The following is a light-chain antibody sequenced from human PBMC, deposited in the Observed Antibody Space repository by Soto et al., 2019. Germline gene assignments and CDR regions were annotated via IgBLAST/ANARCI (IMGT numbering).Light chain of an antibody. CDR3: QQYRT. Sequence: DIQMTQSPSTLSASVGDRVTITCRASQSISTWLAWYQQKPGKAPKLLIHDASNLESGVPSRFSGSGSGTEFTLTISSLQPDDFATYYCQQYRTFGQGTKLEIK. V-gene: IGKV1-5*01. J-gene: IGKJ2*01. CDR2: DAS. CDR1: QSISTW.